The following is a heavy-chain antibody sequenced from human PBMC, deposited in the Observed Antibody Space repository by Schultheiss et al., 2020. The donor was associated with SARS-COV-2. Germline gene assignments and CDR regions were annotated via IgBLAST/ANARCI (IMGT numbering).Heavy chain of an antibody. CDR1: GFTFSSYA. D-gene: IGHD1-1*01. CDR3: ARDRVTTGMDA. Sequence: GGSLRLSCAASGFTFSSYAMSWVRQAPGKGLEWVSAISGSGSTIYYADSVKGRFTISRDNSKNTLYLQMNSLRAEDTAVYYCARDRVTTGMDAWGQGTTVTVSS. CDR2: ISGSGSTI. J-gene: IGHJ6*02. V-gene: IGHV3-23*01.